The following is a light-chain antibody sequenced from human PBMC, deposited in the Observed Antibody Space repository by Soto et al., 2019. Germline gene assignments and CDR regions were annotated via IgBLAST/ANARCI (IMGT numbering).Light chain of an antibody. Sequence: QSALTQPASVSGSPGQSITISCTGTSSDVGTYSLVSWYQQHPGKAPKLMIYEGSKRPSGVSDRFSGSKSGNTASLTISGLQAEDEADYYCCSYAGSSTLLFGGGTKLTVL. V-gene: IGLV2-23*01. CDR3: CSYAGSSTLL. J-gene: IGLJ2*01. CDR1: SSDVGTYSL. CDR2: EGS.